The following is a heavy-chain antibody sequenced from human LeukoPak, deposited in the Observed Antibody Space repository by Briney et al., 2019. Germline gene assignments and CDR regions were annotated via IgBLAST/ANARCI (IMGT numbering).Heavy chain of an antibody. Sequence: GGSLRLSCVASGFAFNEYTMHWVRQAPGKGLEWVSLITWDGATTYDADSVKGRFTISRDNSKNSLYLQMNSLSTEDTALYYCGKDLAGSYLLDYWGQGTLVTVSS. CDR1: GFAFNEYT. CDR2: ITWDGATT. V-gene: IGHV3-43*01. D-gene: IGHD1-26*01. CDR3: GKDLAGSYLLDY. J-gene: IGHJ4*02.